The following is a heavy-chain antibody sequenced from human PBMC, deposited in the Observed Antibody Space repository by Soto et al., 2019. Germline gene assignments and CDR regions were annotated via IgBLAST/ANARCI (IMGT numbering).Heavy chain of an antibody. CDR3: SRVDPGETSPFDH. Sequence: ASVKVSCKASGYTFTSYDINWVRQATGQGLEWMGWMNPNSGSTGYAQSFQGRVTMTRDTSTSTVYMEVSSLRSEDTAVYYCSRVDPGETSPFDHWGQGTLVTVSS. CDR2: MNPNSGST. V-gene: IGHV1-8*01. CDR1: GYTFTSYD. J-gene: IGHJ4*02. D-gene: IGHD3-10*01.